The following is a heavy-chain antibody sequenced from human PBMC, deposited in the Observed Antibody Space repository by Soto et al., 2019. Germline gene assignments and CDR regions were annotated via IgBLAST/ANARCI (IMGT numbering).Heavy chain of an antibody. J-gene: IGHJ4*02. D-gene: IGHD2-21*02. CDR3: AIYRCRGDCNDFDY. Sequence: QVQVVQSGAEVKKPGASVKVSCKASGFTFTTYAIHWVRQAPGQRLEWMGWIHAGNGNTKSSQKFQDRLTITRDTSASTAYMELSSLRSEDSAVYYCAIYRCRGDCNDFDYWGQGTLVTVSS. CDR1: GFTFTTYA. V-gene: IGHV1-3*01. CDR2: IHAGNGNT.